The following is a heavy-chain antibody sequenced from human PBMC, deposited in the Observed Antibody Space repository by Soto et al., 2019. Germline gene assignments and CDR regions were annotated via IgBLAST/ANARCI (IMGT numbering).Heavy chain of an antibody. CDR3: GTDPSGVLAVPRLDAFYI. CDR1: GFTFSSYS. J-gene: IGHJ3*02. D-gene: IGHD6-19*01. CDR2: ISSSSIYI. Sequence: GGSLRLSCAASGFTFSSYSINWVRQAPWKGLEWVSSISSSSIYIYYADSVKGRFTISRDNAKNSLYLQMNSLRAEDTAVYYCGTDPSGVLAVPRLDAFYI. V-gene: IGHV3-21*01.